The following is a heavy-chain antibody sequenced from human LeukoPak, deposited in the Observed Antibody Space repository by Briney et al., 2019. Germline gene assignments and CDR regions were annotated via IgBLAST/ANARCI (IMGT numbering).Heavy chain of an antibody. CDR3: GRLMGGYDSYFYGMDV. J-gene: IGHJ6*02. CDR1: GFTFSSFG. V-gene: IGHV3-30*03. D-gene: IGHD5-12*01. CDR2: ISYDGSNK. Sequence: PGRSLRLSCAASGFTFSSFGMHWARQAPGKGLEWVAVISYDGSNKYYADSVKGRFTMSRDNSQNTLYLQMNSLRLEDTAVYYCGRLMGGYDSYFYGMDVWGQGTTVTVSS.